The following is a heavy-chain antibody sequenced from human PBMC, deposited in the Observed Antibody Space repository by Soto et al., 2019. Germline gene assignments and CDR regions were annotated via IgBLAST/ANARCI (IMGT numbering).Heavy chain of an antibody. V-gene: IGHV3-30*18. CDR3: AKDGGNDSFDP. CDR2: ISYDGSNK. Sequence: GGSLRLSCAASGFTFSSYGMHWVRQAPGKGLEWVAVISYDGSNKYYADSVKGRFTISRDNSKNTLYLQMNSLRAEDTAVYYCAKDGGNDSFDPWGQGTLVTVSS. D-gene: IGHD1-1*01. J-gene: IGHJ5*02. CDR1: GFTFSSYG.